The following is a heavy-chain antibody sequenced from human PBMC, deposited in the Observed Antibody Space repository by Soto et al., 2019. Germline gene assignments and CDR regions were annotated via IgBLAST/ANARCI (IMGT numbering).Heavy chain of an antibody. J-gene: IGHJ6*02. Sequence: EVQLVESGGGLVKPGGSLRLSCAASGFTFSSYSMNWVRQAPGKGLEWVSSISSSSSYIYYADSVKGRFTISRDNAKNSLYLQMNSLGAEDTAVYYCARGVAVDGDYFSSYYGMDVWGQGTTVTVSS. D-gene: IGHD4-17*01. CDR2: ISSSSSYI. CDR1: GFTFSSYS. V-gene: IGHV3-21*01. CDR3: ARGVAVDGDYFSSYYGMDV.